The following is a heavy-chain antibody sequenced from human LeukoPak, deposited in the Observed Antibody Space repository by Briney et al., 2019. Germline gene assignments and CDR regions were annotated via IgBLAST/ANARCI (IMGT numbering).Heavy chain of an antibody. CDR3: ASWDYVWGSYQGAFDI. CDR1: GYSISSGYY. CDR2: IYYSGST. J-gene: IGHJ3*02. V-gene: IGHV4-38-2*02. Sequence: SETLSLTCTVSGYSISSGYYWGWIRQPPGKGLEWIGSIYYSGSTYYNPSLKSRVTISVDTSKNQFSLKLSSVTAADTAVYYCASWDYVWGSYQGAFDIWGQGTMVTVSS. D-gene: IGHD3-16*02.